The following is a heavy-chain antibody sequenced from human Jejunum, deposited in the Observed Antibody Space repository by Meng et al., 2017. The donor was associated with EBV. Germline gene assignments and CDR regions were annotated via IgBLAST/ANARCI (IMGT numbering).Heavy chain of an antibody. D-gene: IGHD3-16*01. CDR2: LPSTSRPT. Sequence: PGPPLQLSCHASSSPFTSLLFPLLRPPLGPRLLWMALLPSTSRPTGYAQKFQGRVRMTRDTSISTAYMELSSLKPEDTAVYYCMRGSGAGGRDWFDPWGKGTLVTVSS. CDR3: MRGSGAGGRDWFDP. CDR1: SSPFTSLL. V-gene: IGHV1-8*01. J-gene: IGHJ5*02.